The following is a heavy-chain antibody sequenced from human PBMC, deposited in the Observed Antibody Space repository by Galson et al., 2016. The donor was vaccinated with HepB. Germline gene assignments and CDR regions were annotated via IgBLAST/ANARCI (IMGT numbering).Heavy chain of an antibody. D-gene: IGHD6-19*01. CDR3: ARDRVLAGRPVDY. J-gene: IGHJ4*02. V-gene: IGHV3-48*02. Sequence: SLRLSCAGFPFDLSSFDMNWVRQAPGKGLEWVAYISRSARTIYYADSVKGRFTISRDNAKNSLYLQMNSLRDEDTAVYYCARDRVLAGRPVDYWGQGTLVTVSS. CDR2: ISRSARTI. CDR1: PFDLSSFD.